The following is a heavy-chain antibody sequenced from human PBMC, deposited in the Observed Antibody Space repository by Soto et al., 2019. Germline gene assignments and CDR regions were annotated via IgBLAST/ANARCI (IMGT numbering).Heavy chain of an antibody. CDR1: GFTFSSYA. CDR2: ISSNGGST. J-gene: IGHJ4*02. D-gene: IGHD2-15*01. V-gene: IGHV3-64D*08. CDR3: VKTVVEMATMAQYYFDY. Sequence: GGSLRLSCSASGFTFSSYAMHWVRQAPGKGLEYVSAISSNGGSTYYADSVKGRFTISRDNSKNTLYLQMSSLRAEDTAVYYCVKTVVEMATMAQYYFDYWGQGTLVTVSS.